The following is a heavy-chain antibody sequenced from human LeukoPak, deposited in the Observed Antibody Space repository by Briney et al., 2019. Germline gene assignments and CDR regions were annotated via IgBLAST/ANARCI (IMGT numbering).Heavy chain of an antibody. CDR3: ARVYYYGSPGFFDY. V-gene: IGHV4-59*08. CDR2: IYYSGST. D-gene: IGHD3-10*01. J-gene: IGHJ4*02. CDR1: GGSINNYY. Sequence: SETLSLTCSVSGGSINNYYWNWIRQPPGKGLEWIGHIYYSGSTNYNPSLKSRVTISVDTSKIQFSLKLSSVTAADTAAYYCARVYYYGSPGFFDYWGQGTLVTVSS.